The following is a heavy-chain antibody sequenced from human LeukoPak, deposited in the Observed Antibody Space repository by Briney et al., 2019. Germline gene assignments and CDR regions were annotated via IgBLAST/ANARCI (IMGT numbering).Heavy chain of an antibody. CDR2: IKQDGSEK. J-gene: IGHJ5*02. CDR3: ARECRNVWGTQLWWRTNRFWFDP. CDR1: GFTFSSYA. D-gene: IGHD2-21*01. V-gene: IGHV3-7*01. Sequence: PGGSLRLSCAASGFTFSSYAMSWVRQAPGKGLEWVANIKQDGSEKYYVDSVKGRFTISRDNAKNSLYLQMNSLRAEDTAVYYCARECRNVWGTQLWWRTNRFWFDPWGQGTLVTVSS.